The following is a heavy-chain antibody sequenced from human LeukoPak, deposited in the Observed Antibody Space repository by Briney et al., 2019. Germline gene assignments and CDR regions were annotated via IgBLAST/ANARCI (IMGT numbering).Heavy chain of an antibody. CDR3: ARLNDSSGLDAFDI. CDR1: GGSNSSGGYY. CDR2: IYYSGST. J-gene: IGHJ3*02. Sequence: SSETLSLTCTVPGGSNSSGGYYWSWIRQHPGKGLEWIGYIYYSGSTYYNPSLKSRVTISVDTSKNQFSLKLSSVTAADTAVYYCARLNDSSGLDAFDIWGQGTMVTVSS. V-gene: IGHV4-31*03. D-gene: IGHD3-22*01.